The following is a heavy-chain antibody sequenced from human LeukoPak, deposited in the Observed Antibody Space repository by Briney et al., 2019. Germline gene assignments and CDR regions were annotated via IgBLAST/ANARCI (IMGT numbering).Heavy chain of an antibody. V-gene: IGHV4-34*01. J-gene: IGHJ6*03. Sequence: SETLSLTCAVYGGSFSGYYWSWIRQPPGKGLEWIGEINHSGSTNYNPSLKSRVTISVDTSKNQFSLKLSSVTAADTAVYYCARDKYSSSWFYYYYYMDVWGKGTTVTVSS. CDR2: INHSGST. CDR3: ARDKYSSSWFYYYYYMDV. CDR1: GGSFSGYY. D-gene: IGHD6-13*01.